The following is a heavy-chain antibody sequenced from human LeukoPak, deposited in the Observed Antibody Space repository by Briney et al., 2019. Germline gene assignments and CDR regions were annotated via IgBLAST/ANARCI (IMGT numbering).Heavy chain of an antibody. Sequence: PGRSLTLSCAASGFTFSSFGMHWVRQAPGKGLEWVAVIWYDASDRYYADSVKGRFTISRDNSKNTLFLQMNSLRAEDTALYYCARTMYITGSSNFDYWGQGTLVTVSS. D-gene: IGHD1-26*01. J-gene: IGHJ4*02. CDR1: GFTFSSFG. CDR3: ARTMYITGSSNFDY. CDR2: IWYDASDR. V-gene: IGHV3-33*01.